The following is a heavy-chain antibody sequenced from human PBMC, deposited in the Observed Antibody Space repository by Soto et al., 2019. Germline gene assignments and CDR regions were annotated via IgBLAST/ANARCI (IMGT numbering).Heavy chain of an antibody. Sequence: VKVSCKGFGYSFMKYGINWVRQAPGQGLEWVGWISPYSGYTHSAQKFHGRLTLTTDTAASTAYMELRILRSADTALYYCAREASVLIPAAQPSRFDSWGQGTLVTVS. D-gene: IGHD2-2*01. J-gene: IGHJ4*02. CDR3: AREASVLIPAAQPSRFDS. CDR1: GYSFMKYG. V-gene: IGHV1-18*01. CDR2: ISPYSGYT.